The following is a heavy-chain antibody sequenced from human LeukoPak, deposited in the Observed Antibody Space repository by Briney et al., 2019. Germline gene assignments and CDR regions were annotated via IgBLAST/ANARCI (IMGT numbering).Heavy chain of an antibody. Sequence: PGGSLRLSCVTSGFTFSNHAMHRVRQGPGKGLEWVAVISDDGSSKFYADSVKGRITISRDNSKNTLFLQINSLRPEDTAMYCCARVDDLDAFDIWGQGTLVTVSS. V-gene: IGHV3-30*04. D-gene: IGHD2-2*03. CDR2: ISDDGSSK. J-gene: IGHJ3*02. CDR3: ARVDDLDAFDI. CDR1: GFTFSNHA.